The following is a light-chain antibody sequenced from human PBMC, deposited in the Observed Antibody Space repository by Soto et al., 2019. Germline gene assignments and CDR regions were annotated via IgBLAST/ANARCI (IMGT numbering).Light chain of an antibody. CDR2: KAS. CDR3: QQYNSYSGT. V-gene: IGKV1-5*03. CDR1: QSISSW. J-gene: IGKJ1*01. Sequence: DIQMTQSPSTLSASVGDRVTITCRASQSISSWLAWYQQKPGKAPKLLIYKASSLESGVPSRFSGSGSGTEFTLTSSSLQPDDFATYYCQQYNSYSGTFGQGTKVESK.